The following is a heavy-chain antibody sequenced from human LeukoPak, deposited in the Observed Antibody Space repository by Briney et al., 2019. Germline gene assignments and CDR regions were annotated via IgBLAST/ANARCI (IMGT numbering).Heavy chain of an antibody. CDR3: ARHRADSNNWFHFDF. CDR2: IYITGST. Sequence: RSSETLSLTCTVSGGSITSYYWSWIRQSAGKGLEWIGRIYITGSTTYNPSLKSRVTMSLDTSKNQFSLKLSSMTAADTTVYYCARHRADSNNWFHFDFWGQGTLVTVSS. V-gene: IGHV4-4*07. CDR1: GGSITSYY. D-gene: IGHD6-13*01. J-gene: IGHJ4*02.